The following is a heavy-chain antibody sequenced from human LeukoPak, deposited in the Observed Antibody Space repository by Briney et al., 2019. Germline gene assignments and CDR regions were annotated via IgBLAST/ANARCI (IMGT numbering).Heavy chain of an antibody. Sequence: GGSLRLSCAASGLIFSSYAMSWVRQAPGKGLEWVSVISASGGSTYYADSVKGRFTISRDNSKNTLYLQMSSLRAEDTAVYYCAKDPRSYSANYYYGMDVWGQGTTVSVSS. D-gene: IGHD3-10*01. CDR1: GLIFSSYA. CDR2: ISASGGST. CDR3: AKDPRSYSANYYYGMDV. J-gene: IGHJ6*02. V-gene: IGHV3-23*01.